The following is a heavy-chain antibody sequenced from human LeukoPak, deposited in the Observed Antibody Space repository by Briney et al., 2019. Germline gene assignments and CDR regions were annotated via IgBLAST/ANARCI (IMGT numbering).Heavy chain of an antibody. CDR1: GFTFTDYW. J-gene: IGHJ4*02. D-gene: IGHD6-25*01. Sequence: GGSLRLSCAASGFTFTDYWMAWVRQVPGKGLEWVANIQRGGSESYYVDSVKGRFTISRENAKNSLYLQMDSLRVEDTAVYYCARVGTWELQRVFDYWGQGTPVTVSS. V-gene: IGHV3-7*01. CDR2: IQRGGSES. CDR3: ARVGTWELQRVFDY.